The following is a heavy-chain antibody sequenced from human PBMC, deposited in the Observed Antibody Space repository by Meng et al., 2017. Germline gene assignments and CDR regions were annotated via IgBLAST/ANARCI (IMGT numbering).Heavy chain of an antibody. J-gene: IGHJ4*02. V-gene: IGHV3-66*02. CDR3: ARGGYSSSWYIGDY. CDR1: GFTVSSNY. CDR2: IYSGGST. D-gene: IGHD6-13*01. Sequence: GESLKISCAASGFTVSSNYMSWVRQAPGKGLEWVSVIYSGGSTYYADSVKGRFTISRDNSKNTLYLQMNSLRAEDTAVYYCARGGYSSSWYIGDYWGQGTLVTVSS.